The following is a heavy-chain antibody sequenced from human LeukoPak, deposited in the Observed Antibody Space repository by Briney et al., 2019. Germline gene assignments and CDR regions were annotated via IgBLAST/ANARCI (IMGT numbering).Heavy chain of an antibody. CDR3: ARHWAFLGGWYVQYFDY. CDR2: INHSGST. Sequence: SETLSLTCAVYGGSFSGYYWSWIRQPPGKGLEWIGEINHSGSTNYNPSLKSRVTISVDTSKNQFSLKLSSVTAADTAVYYCARHWAFLGGWYVQYFDYWGQGTLVTVSS. CDR1: GGSFSGYY. V-gene: IGHV4-34*01. J-gene: IGHJ4*02. D-gene: IGHD6-19*01.